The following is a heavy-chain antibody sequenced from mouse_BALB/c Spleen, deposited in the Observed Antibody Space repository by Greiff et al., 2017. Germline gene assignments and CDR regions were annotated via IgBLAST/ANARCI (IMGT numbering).Heavy chain of an antibody. D-gene: IGHD1-1*01. V-gene: IGHV14-3*02. CDR2: IDPANGNT. J-gene: IGHJ3*01. Sequence: EVQVVESGAELVKPGASVKLSCTASGFNFKDSYMHWVKQSPEKGLEWIGRIDPANGNTKYAPKFQGKATITADTSSNTAYLQLSSLTSEDTAFYYGARQLLRRPAWFAYWGQGTLVTVSA. CDR1: GFNFKDSY. CDR3: ARQLLRRPAWFAY.